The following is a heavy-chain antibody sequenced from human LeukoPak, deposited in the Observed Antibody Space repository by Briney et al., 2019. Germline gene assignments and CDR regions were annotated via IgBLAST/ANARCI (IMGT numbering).Heavy chain of an antibody. CDR3: AVRGAGDRVGMAHAFDI. V-gene: IGHV1-69*13. CDR2: IIPIFGTA. J-gene: IGHJ3*02. D-gene: IGHD7-27*01. Sequence: ASVKVSCKASGGTFSSYAISWVRQAPGQGLEWMGGIIPIFGTANYAQKFQGRVTITADESTSTAYMELSSLRSEDTAVYYCAVRGAGDRVGMAHAFDIWGQGTMVTVSS. CDR1: GGTFSSYA.